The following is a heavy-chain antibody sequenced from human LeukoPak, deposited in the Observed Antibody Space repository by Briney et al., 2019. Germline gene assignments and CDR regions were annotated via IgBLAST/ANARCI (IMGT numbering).Heavy chain of an antibody. J-gene: IGHJ4*02. CDR1: GGSISSGGYY. D-gene: IGHD4-17*01. V-gene: IGHV4-61*08. CDR3: ARGSGGVTRVDY. Sequence: SETLSLTCTVSGGSISSGGYYWSWIRQHPGKGLEWIGYIYYSGSTNYNPSLKSRVTISVDTSKNQFSLRLSSMTAADTAVYYCARGSGGVTRVDYWGQGTLVTVSS. CDR2: IYYSGST.